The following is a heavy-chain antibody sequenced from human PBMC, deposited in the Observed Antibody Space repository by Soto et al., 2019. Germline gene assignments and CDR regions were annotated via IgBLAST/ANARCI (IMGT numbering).Heavy chain of an antibody. J-gene: IGHJ4*02. D-gene: IGHD5-18*01. CDR1: GFTFSSYA. V-gene: IGHV3-23*01. CDR3: ASLPLDGYSPFDY. CDR2: ISGSGGST. Sequence: GGSLRLSCAASGFTFSSYAMSWVRQAPGKGLGWVSAISGSGGSTYYADSVKGRFTISRDNSKNTLYLQMNSLRAEDTAVYYCASLPLDGYSPFDYRGQGTLVTVSS.